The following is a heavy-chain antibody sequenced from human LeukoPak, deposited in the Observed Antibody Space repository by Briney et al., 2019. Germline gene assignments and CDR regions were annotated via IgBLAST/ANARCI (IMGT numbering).Heavy chain of an antibody. V-gene: IGHV4-59*01. CDR2: IYYSGST. CDR3: ARGHYVWGSYRPWYFDL. Sequence: SETLCLTCTVSGGSISSYYWSWIRQPPGKGLEWIGYIYYSGSTNYNPSLKSRVTISVDTSKNQFSLKLSSVTAADTAVYYCARGHYVWGSYRPWYFDLWGRGTLVTVSS. D-gene: IGHD3-16*02. J-gene: IGHJ2*01. CDR1: GGSISSYY.